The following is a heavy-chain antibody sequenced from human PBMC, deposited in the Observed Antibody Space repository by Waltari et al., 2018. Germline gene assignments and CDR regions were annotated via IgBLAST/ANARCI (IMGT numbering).Heavy chain of an antibody. CDR2: INQRGST. D-gene: IGHD6-19*01. V-gene: IGHV4-34*01. Sequence: QVQLQQWGAGLLKPSETLSLTCAVYGRSFSGYYLSWILQPPGKGLEWIGEINQRGSTNYNPSLKSRVTISVDTSKNQFSLKLSSVTAADTAVYYCARTDSSGWYEIPLDYWGQGTLVTVSS. CDR1: GRSFSGYY. J-gene: IGHJ4*02. CDR3: ARTDSSGWYEIPLDY.